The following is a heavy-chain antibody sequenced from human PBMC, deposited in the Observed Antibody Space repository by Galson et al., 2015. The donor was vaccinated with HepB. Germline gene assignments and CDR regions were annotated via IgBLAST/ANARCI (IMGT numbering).Heavy chain of an antibody. J-gene: IGHJ4*02. D-gene: IGHD3-3*01. V-gene: IGHV3-43*01. CDR3: AKGPPSYYDFWSGYYEN. Sequence: SLRLSCAASGFTFDDYTMHWVRQAPGKGLEWVSLISWDGGSTYYADSVKGRFTISRDNSKNSLYLQMNSLRTEDTALYYCAKGPPSYYDFWSGYYENWGQGTLVTVSS. CDR1: GFTFDDYT. CDR2: ISWDGGST.